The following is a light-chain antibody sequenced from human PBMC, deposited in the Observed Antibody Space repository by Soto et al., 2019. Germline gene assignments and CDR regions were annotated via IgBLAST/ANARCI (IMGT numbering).Light chain of an antibody. CDR2: RNN. V-gene: IGLV1-47*01. Sequence: QSVLTQPPSASGTPGQRVTVSCSGSSSNIGSNYAYWYQQLPGTAPKLLIYRNNQRPSGVPDRFSGSKSGTSASLAISGLRSEDESDYYCAAWDASLSARYVFGTGTKLTVL. CDR3: AAWDASLSARYV. CDR1: SSNIGSNY. J-gene: IGLJ1*01.